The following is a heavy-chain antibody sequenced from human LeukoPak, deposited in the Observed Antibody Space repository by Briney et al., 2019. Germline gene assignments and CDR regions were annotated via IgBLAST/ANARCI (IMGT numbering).Heavy chain of an antibody. V-gene: IGHV4-59*01. CDR3: AREPHSMKYYYGSGSLAGILDV. D-gene: IGHD3-10*01. J-gene: IGHJ6*04. Sequence: PSETLSLTCTDSGGSISSYYWSWIRQPPGKGLEWIGYIYYSGSTNYNPSLKSRVTISVDTSKNQFSLKLSSVTAADTAVYYCAREPHSMKYYYGSGSLAGILDVWGKGTTVTVFS. CDR1: GGSISSYY. CDR2: IYYSGST.